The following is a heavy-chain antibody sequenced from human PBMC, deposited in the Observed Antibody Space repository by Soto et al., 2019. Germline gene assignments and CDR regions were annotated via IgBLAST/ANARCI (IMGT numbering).Heavy chain of an antibody. J-gene: IGHJ4*02. CDR2: INAGNGNT. Sequence: GASVKVSCKASGYTFTSYAMHWVRQAPGQRLEWMGWINAGNGNTKYSQKFQGRVTITRDTSASTAYMELSSLRSEDTALYYCARVLTYRGSYHLPAYWGQGTLVTVSS. V-gene: IGHV1-3*01. CDR1: GYTFTSYA. CDR3: ARVLTYRGSYHLPAY. D-gene: IGHD1-26*01.